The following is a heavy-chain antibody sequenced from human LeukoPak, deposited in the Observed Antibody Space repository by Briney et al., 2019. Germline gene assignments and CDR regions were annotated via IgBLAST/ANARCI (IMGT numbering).Heavy chain of an antibody. CDR3: ASEGGYYYDSSGYLDY. V-gene: IGHV3-48*03. Sequence: GGSLRLSCAASGFTFSSYEMKWVRQAPGKGLEWVSYISSSGSTIYYADSVKGRFTISRDNAKNSLYLQMNSLRAEDTAVYYCASEGGYYYDSSGYLDYWGQGTLVTVSS. D-gene: IGHD3-22*01. CDR2: ISSSGSTI. J-gene: IGHJ4*02. CDR1: GFTFSSYE.